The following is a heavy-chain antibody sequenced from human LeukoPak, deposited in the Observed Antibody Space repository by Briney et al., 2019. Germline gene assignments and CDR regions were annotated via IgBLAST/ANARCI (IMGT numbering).Heavy chain of an antibody. D-gene: IGHD3-22*01. CDR1: GDSISTGDFY. J-gene: IGHJ4*02. Sequence: PSETLSLTCAVSGDSISTGDFYWSWIRQHPGKGLEWVGHIYHSGATYYNLSLRGRLKISVDLSNNQFSLQLSSVTAADTAIYYCARGPQFSRTYYYDRNDYFYDYWGQGTLVNVSS. CDR2: IYHSGAT. CDR3: ARGPQFSRTYYYDRNDYFYDY. V-gene: IGHV4-31*11.